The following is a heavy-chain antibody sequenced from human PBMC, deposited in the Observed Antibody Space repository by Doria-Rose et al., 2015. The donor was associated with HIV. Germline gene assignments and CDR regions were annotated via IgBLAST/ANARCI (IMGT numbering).Heavy chain of an antibody. V-gene: IGHV3-48*02. Sequence: KGLEWISYISGTSGTIHYADSVKGRFTISRDNAKNSLYLQMNSLRDEDTAVYYCAREFSDCCCFDSWGQGILVTVSS. CDR3: AREFSDCCCFDS. D-gene: IGHD2-21*02. J-gene: IGHJ4*02. CDR2: ISGTSGTI.